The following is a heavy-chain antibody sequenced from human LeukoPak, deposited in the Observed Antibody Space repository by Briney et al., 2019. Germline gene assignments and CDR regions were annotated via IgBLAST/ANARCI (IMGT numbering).Heavy chain of an antibody. CDR1: GFSFNSYG. V-gene: IGHV3-30*03. J-gene: IGHJ5*02. D-gene: IGHD4-17*01. Sequence: GGSLRLSCAASGFSFNSYGMHWVRQAPGKGLEWVAVISYDGSKKYYADSVKGRFTISRDNSKNTLYLQMNSLRAEDTAVYYCARDNYGDYLRLDWFDPWGQGTLVTVSS. CDR3: ARDNYGDYLRLDWFDP. CDR2: ISYDGSKK.